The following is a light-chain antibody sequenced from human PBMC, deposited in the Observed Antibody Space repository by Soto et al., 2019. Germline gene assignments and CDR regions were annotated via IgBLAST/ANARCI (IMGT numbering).Light chain of an antibody. CDR2: GAS. V-gene: IGKV1-5*01. Sequence: DIQVTQSPSTLSASVGDSVTITCRASQRINYWLAWYQQKPGKAPRLLIYGASSLQSGVPSRSSGSGSETEFTLTISSLQPDDFATYYCQQYDGHFGQGTKLEVK. CDR1: QRINYW. CDR3: QQYDGH. J-gene: IGKJ2*01.